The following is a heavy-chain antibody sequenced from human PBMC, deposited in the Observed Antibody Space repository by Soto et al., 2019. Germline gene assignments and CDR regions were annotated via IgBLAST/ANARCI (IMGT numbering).Heavy chain of an antibody. CDR1: GFTFSSHW. Sequence: EVQLVESGGGLVQPGGSLRLSCGASGFTFSSHWMHWVRQAPGKGLMWVSRINTDGRATSYADSVKGRFTISRDNAKISVFLQMNSLRAEDTAVYYCARGTPVTGTENTDYFDHWGQGTLVTVSS. CDR2: INTDGRAT. CDR3: ARGTPVTGTENTDYFDH. V-gene: IGHV3-74*01. D-gene: IGHD1-20*01. J-gene: IGHJ4*02.